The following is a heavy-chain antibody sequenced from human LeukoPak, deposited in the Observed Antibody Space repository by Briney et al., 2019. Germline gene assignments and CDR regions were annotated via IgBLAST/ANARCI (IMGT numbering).Heavy chain of an antibody. CDR1: GGSISRYY. V-gene: IGHV4-59*08. Sequence: SETQSLTCTVSGGSISRYYWSWIRQPPGKELEWIGCIYYSGSTNYNPSLKSRVIISVDTSKNQFSLKLSSVTAADTAVYYCARYYDTTGGLDYWGQGTLVTVSS. CDR3: ARYYDTTGGLDY. D-gene: IGHD3-22*01. J-gene: IGHJ4*02. CDR2: IYYSGST.